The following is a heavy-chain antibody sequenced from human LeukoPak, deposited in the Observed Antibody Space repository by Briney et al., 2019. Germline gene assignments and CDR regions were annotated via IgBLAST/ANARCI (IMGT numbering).Heavy chain of an antibody. Sequence: SVKLSCKASGFTFTSSAVQWVRQTRGQRLEWIGWIVVGSGNTNYAQKFQERVTITRDMSTSTAYMELSSLRSEDTAVYYCAADHLHYDSSGSKENWGQGTLVTVSS. CDR3: AADHLHYDSSGSKEN. CDR2: IVVGSGNT. V-gene: IGHV1-58*01. D-gene: IGHD3-22*01. CDR1: GFTFTSSA. J-gene: IGHJ4*02.